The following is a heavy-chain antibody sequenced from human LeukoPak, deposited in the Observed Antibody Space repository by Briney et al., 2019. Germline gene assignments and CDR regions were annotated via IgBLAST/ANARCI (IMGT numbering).Heavy chain of an antibody. J-gene: IGHJ6*03. CDR2: INPNSGGT. D-gene: IGHD3-16*01. CDR1: GYTFTGYY. Sequence: ASVKVSCKASGYTFTGYYMHWVRQAPGQGLEWMGWINPNSGGTNYAQKFQGRVTMTRDTSISTAYMELSRLRSDDTAVYYCASVPTNYARPSPLTYYMDVWGKGTTVTVSS. CDR3: ASVPTNYARPSPLTYYMDV. V-gene: IGHV1-2*02.